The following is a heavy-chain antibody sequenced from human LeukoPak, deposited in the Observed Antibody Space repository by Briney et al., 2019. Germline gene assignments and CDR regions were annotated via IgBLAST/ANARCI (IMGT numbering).Heavy chain of an antibody. CDR1: GYTFTSYY. CDR2: INPSGGST. Sequence: ASVKVSCKASGYTFTSYYMHWVRQAPGQGLEWMGIINPSGGSTSYAQKFQGRVTMTRDTSTSTVYMELSSLRSEDTAVYYCARGDYDILTGLSFDYWGQGTLVTVSS. D-gene: IGHD3-9*01. J-gene: IGHJ4*02. CDR3: ARGDYDILTGLSFDY. V-gene: IGHV1-46*01.